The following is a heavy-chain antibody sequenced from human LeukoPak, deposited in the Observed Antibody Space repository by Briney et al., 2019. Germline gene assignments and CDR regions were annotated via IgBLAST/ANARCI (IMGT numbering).Heavy chain of an antibody. CDR3: ARESETYYYGSGSYYSDY. D-gene: IGHD3-10*01. CDR1: GFTFSSYG. J-gene: IGHJ4*02. Sequence: PGGSLRLSCAASGFTFSSYGMHWVRQAPGKGLEWVAFIRYDGSNKYYADSVKGRFTISRDNAKNSLYLQMNSLRAEDTPVYYCARESETYYYGSGSYYSDYWGQGTLVTVSS. V-gene: IGHV3-30*02. CDR2: IRYDGSNK.